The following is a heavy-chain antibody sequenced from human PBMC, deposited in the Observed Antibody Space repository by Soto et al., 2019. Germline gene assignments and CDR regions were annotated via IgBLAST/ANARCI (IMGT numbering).Heavy chain of an antibody. CDR1: GGSISSSSYY. J-gene: IGHJ4*02. CDR2: IYYSGST. V-gene: IGHV4-39*01. D-gene: IGHD4-17*01. CDR3: ARLEGDYLGFDF. Sequence: SETLSLTCTVSGGSISSSSYYWGWIRQPPGKGLEWIATIYYSGSTYYNPSLKSRVTISVDTSKNQFSLKLSSVTAADTAVYYCARLEGDYLGFDFWGQGALVTVSS.